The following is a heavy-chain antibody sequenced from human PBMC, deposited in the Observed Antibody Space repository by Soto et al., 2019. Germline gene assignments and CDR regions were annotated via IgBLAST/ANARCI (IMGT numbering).Heavy chain of an antibody. Sequence: QLQLQESGSGLVKPSQTLSLTCAVSGGSISSGGYSGSWIRQPPGKGLEWIGYIYHSGLTYYNPSLECRVTISVDRSMSKFSLKLSSVPDADTAVYYCARGGGDSLTGYLSTGNWFDRWGPGTLVTVSS. CDR1: GGSISSGGYS. V-gene: IGHV4-30-2*01. CDR3: ARGGGDSLTGYLSTGNWFDR. J-gene: IGHJ5*02. D-gene: IGHD3-9*01. CDR2: IYHSGLT.